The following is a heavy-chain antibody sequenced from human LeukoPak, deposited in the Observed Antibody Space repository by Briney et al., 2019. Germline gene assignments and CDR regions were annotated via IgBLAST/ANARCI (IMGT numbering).Heavy chain of an antibody. CDR2: IIPILGIA. D-gene: IGHD6-25*01. V-gene: IGHV1-69*04. Sequence: SVKVSCKASGYTFTSYDINWVRQAPGQGLEWMGRIIPILGIANYAQKFQGRVTITADKSTSTAYMELSSLRSEDTAVYYCASSGPDYWGQGTLVTVSS. CDR1: GYTFTSYD. CDR3: ASSGPDY. J-gene: IGHJ4*02.